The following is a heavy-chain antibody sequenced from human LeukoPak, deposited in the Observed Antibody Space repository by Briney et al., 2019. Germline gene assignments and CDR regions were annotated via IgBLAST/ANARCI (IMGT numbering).Heavy chain of an antibody. J-gene: IGHJ4*02. CDR2: INPSSGST. CDR3: VRSREGYNYFDY. D-gene: IGHD5-24*01. Sequence: ASVKVSCKASGYTFTNYYMHWVRQAPGQGLEWMGIINPSSGSTGYAQKFQGRVTMTRDTSTSTVYMDLSSLKSEDTAVYYCVRSREGYNYFDYWGQGTLVTVSS. V-gene: IGHV1-46*01. CDR1: GYTFTNYY.